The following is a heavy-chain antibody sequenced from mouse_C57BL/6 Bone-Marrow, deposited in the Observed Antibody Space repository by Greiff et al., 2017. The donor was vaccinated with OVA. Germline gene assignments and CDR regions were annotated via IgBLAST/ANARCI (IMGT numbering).Heavy chain of an antibody. CDR1: GFTFSDYY. Sequence: EVHLVESGGGLVQPGGSLKLSCAASGFTFSDYYMYWVRQTPEKRLEWVAYISNGGGSTYYPDTVKGRFTISRDNAKNTLYLQMSRLKSEDTAMYYCARNGPNYYAMDYWGQGTSVTVSS. CDR2: ISNGGGST. CDR3: ARNGPNYYAMDY. J-gene: IGHJ4*01. D-gene: IGHD1-1*02. V-gene: IGHV5-12*01.